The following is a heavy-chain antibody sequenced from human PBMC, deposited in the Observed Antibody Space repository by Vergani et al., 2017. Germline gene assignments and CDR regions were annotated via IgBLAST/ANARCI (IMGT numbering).Heavy chain of an antibody. CDR1: GYTFTGNY. J-gene: IGHJ5*02. CDR2: NNPNSGGT. V-gene: IGHV1-2*02. CDR3: ARGIVAVPGAGASWFDP. Sequence: QVQLVQSGAEVKKPGASVKVSCKTSGYTFTGNYMHWLRQAPGQGLEWMGWNNPNSGGTRYAQKFHGRVTMTRDTSISTAYMGLSRLRSADTGVYYCARGIVAVPGAGASWFDPWGQGTLVIVSS. D-gene: IGHD2-2*01.